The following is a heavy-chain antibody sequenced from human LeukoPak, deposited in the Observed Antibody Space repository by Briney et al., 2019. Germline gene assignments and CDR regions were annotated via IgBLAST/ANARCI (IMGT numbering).Heavy chain of an antibody. CDR2: INPSGGST. CDR3: ARDPGAASVDY. CDR1: GGTFSSYA. D-gene: IGHD1-26*01. J-gene: IGHJ4*02. V-gene: IGHV1-46*01. Sequence: ASVKVSCKASGGTFSSYAISWVRQAPGQGLEWMGIINPSGGSTSYAQKFQGRVTMTRDTSTSTVYMELSSLRSEDTAVYYCARDPGAASVDYWGQGTLVTVSS.